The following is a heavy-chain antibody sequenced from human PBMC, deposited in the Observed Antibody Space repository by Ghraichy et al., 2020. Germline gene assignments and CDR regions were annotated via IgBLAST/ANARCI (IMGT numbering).Heavy chain of an antibody. CDR3: AKNLAVVESWELRVLVHPSSGYFDY. CDR2: ISGSGDST. J-gene: IGHJ4*02. Sequence: GGSLRLSCAASGFTFSGYAMSWVRQAPGKGLQWVSAISGSGDSTYYADSVKGRFTISRDNSKNTLYLQMNSLRAEDTAVYYCAKNLAVVESWELRVLVHPSSGYFDYWGQGTLVTVSS. D-gene: IGHD1-26*01. V-gene: IGHV3-23*01. CDR1: GFTFSGYA.